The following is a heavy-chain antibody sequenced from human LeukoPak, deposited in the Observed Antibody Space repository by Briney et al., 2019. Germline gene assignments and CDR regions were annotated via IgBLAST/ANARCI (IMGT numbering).Heavy chain of an antibody. Sequence: SQTLSLTCTVSGGSISSGGYYWSWFGHHQGKAWRGLGNSYYSGSTYYNPSLKSRVTISVDTSKNQFSPKLSSVTAADTAVYYCARDRGPYSGYDSYYFDYWGQGTLVTVSS. J-gene: IGHJ4*02. D-gene: IGHD5-12*01. V-gene: IGHV4-31*03. CDR2: SYYSGST. CDR3: ARDRGPYSGYDSYYFDY. CDR1: GGSISSGGYY.